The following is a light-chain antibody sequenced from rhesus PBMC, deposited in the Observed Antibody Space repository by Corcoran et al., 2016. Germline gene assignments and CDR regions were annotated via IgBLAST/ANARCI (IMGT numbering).Light chain of an antibody. Sequence: DIQMTQSPSSLSASIGDRVTITCQASQDITNNLAWYQQNPGKVPNLLIYKPSTLNSGVPSRFSGSGSGTDFTLTISSLQPEDFASYYCQHGYGTPLYSFGQGTKVEIK. V-gene: IGKV1-25*01. CDR3: QHGYGTPLYS. CDR2: KPS. J-gene: IGKJ2*01. CDR1: QDITNN.